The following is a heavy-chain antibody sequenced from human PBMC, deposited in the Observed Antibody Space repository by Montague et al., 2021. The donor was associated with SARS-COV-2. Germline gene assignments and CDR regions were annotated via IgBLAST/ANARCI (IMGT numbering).Heavy chain of an antibody. CDR1: GFSLSTSGFS. CDR2: IYWDNDR. J-gene: IGHJ3*01. V-gene: IGHV2-70*01. D-gene: IGHD3-10*01. Sequence: PALVKPTQTLTLTCTFSGFSLSTSGFSVNWIRQPPGKALEWLALIYWDNDRYFHPSLKTRLTISKDTSKNQVVLTVTDMDPVDTATYYCARLNWCGDNAFDVWGQGTVVTVSS. CDR3: ARLNWCGDNAFDV.